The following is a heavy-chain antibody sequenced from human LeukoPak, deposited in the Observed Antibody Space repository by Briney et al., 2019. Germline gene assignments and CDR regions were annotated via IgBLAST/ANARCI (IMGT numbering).Heavy chain of an antibody. CDR2: ISYDGSNK. CDR1: GFTFSSYG. V-gene: IGHV3-30*18. CDR3: AKNGVSAAEGGLGGADV. J-gene: IGHJ6*02. D-gene: IGHD6-13*01. Sequence: GGSLRLSCAASGFTFSSYGMHWVRQAPGKGLEWVAVISYDGSNKYYVDSVKGRFTLSRDNSKNTLYLQMNSLRLEDTALYYCAKNGVSAAEGGLGGADVWGQGTTVTVSS.